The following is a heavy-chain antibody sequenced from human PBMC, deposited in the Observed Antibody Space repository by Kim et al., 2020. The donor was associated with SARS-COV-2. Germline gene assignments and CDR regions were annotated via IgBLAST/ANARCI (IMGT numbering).Heavy chain of an antibody. Sequence: SVKVSCKASGGSFSSYALHWVRQAPGQGLEWMGGIIPLFGTVNYAQKFRGRGTITADKSTTTVFLEVSSLTSDDTDVYFCAREWFDPWGQGSLVTVSS. J-gene: IGHJ5*02. CDR2: IIPLFGTV. V-gene: IGHV1-69*06. CDR1: GGSFSSYA. CDR3: AREWFDP.